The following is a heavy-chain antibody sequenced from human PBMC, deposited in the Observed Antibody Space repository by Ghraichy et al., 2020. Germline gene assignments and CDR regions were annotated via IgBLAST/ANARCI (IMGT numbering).Heavy chain of an antibody. J-gene: IGHJ4*02. V-gene: IGHV3-48*01. CDR3: ARDPGRFRFED. CDR2: ISSTSNTI. CDR1: GFIFSDYS. D-gene: IGHD2/OR15-2a*01. Sequence: GVLNISCTASGFIFSDYSMNWVRQAPGKGLEWVSYISSTSNTIYYADSVKGRFIISRDNAENSLFLHVNSLRAEDTAVYYCARDPGRFRFEDWGQGTPVTVSS.